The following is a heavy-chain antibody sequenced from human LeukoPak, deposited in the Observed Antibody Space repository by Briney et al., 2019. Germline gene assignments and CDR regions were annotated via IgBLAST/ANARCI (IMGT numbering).Heavy chain of an antibody. CDR3: ARERAVAGKPTGYYYYYYYMDV. V-gene: IGHV7-4-1*02. J-gene: IGHJ6*03. CDR2: INTNTGYP. CDR1: GYTFTSYA. Sequence: ASVKVSCKASGYTFTSYAMNWVRQAPGQGLEWMGWINTNTGYPTYAQGFTGRFVFSLDTSVSTAYLQISSLKAEDTAVYYCARERAVAGKPTGYYYYYYYMDVWGKGTTVTVSS. D-gene: IGHD6-19*01.